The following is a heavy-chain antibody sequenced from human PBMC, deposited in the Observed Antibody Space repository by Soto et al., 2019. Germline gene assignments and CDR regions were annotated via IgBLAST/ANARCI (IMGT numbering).Heavy chain of an antibody. Sequence: SGPTLVNPTQTLTLTCTFSGFSLSTSGMCVSWIRQPPGKALEWLALIDWDDDKYYSTSLKTRLTISKDTSKNQVVLTMTNMELVDTAIYYWAGIDSSVYFFDVFNIGGKGKMVTFPS. CDR1: GFSLSTSGMC. D-gene: IGHD3-22*01. CDR2: IDWDDDK. V-gene: IGHV2-70*01. CDR3: AGIDSSVYFFDVFNI. J-gene: IGHJ3*02.